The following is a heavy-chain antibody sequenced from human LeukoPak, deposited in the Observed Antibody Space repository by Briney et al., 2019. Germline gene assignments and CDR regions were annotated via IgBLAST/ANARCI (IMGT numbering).Heavy chain of an antibody. V-gene: IGHV1-2*02. D-gene: IGHD6-13*01. Sequence: ASVKVSCKASGGTFSSYAISWVRQAPGQGLERMGWINPNSGGTNYAQKFQGRVTMTRDTSISTAYMELSRLRSDDTAVYYCARTSSWPLSLDYWGQGTLVTVSS. CDR2: INPNSGGT. CDR1: GGTFSSYA. J-gene: IGHJ4*02. CDR3: ARTSSWPLSLDY.